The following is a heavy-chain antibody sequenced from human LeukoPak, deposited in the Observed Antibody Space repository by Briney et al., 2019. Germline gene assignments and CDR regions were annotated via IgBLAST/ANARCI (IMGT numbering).Heavy chain of an antibody. D-gene: IGHD2-15*01. Sequence: PGGSLRLSCAVSGFTVSSNYMSWVRQAPGKGLGWVSLIHSGGTTDYADSVKDRFTISRDYSKNTVNLQINSLRAEDTAVYYCARERRYCSGDNCYSGLDYWGQGTLVTVSS. CDR2: IHSGGTT. J-gene: IGHJ4*02. V-gene: IGHV3-53*01. CDR1: GFTVSSNY. CDR3: ARERRYCSGDNCYSGLDY.